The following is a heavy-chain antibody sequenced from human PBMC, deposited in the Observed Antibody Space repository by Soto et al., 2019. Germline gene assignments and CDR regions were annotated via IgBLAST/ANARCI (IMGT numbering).Heavy chain of an antibody. V-gene: IGHV1-18*01. CDR2: ISAYNGNT. J-gene: IGHJ6*01. D-gene: IGHD5-18*01. CDR3: ARDLYVDTALVAYYYGMDV. Sequence: ASVKVSCKASCYTFTSYGSSGVRHAPGQGFEWMGWISAYNGNTNYAQKLQGRVTMTTDTSTSTAYMELRSLRSDDTAVYYCARDLYVDTALVAYYYGMDVWGQGSTVTVCS. CDR1: CYTFTSYG.